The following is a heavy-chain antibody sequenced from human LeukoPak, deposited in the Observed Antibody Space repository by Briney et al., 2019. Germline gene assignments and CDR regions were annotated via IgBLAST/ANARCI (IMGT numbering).Heavy chain of an antibody. CDR1: GFTFSTYW. CDR2: IKQDGTVK. D-gene: IGHD2-2*01. Sequence: GGSLRLSCAASGFTFSTYWMSWVRQAPGIGLQWVANIKQDGTVKYYVDSVKGRFTISRDNAKNSLHLQMNSLRAEDTAVYFCARVLAVPVALYFYYGLDVWGQGATVTVSS. V-gene: IGHV3-7*04. CDR3: ARVLAVPVALYFYYGLDV. J-gene: IGHJ6*02.